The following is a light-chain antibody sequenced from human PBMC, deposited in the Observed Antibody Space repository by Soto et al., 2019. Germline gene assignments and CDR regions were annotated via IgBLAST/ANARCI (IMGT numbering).Light chain of an antibody. J-gene: IGLJ2*01. Sequence: QAVVTQEPSLTVSPGGTVTLTCAASTGTVTTGHYSCWYQQKPGQAPRTLIYETNKKHSWTPDRFSGSLIGGIAALTLSGAHPDDEADYYCLLSYSHGVVFGGGTKLTVL. CDR2: ETN. V-gene: IGLV7-46*01. CDR1: TGTVTTGHY. CDR3: LLSYSHGVV.